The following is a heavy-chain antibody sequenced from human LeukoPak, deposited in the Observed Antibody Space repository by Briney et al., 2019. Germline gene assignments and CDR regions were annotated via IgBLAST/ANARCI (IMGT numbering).Heavy chain of an antibody. CDR1: GYTFTNYY. CDR3: AADHYSGSSYFDY. J-gene: IGHJ4*02. Sequence: GASVKVSCKASGYTFTNYYVHWVRQAPGQGLEWMGIINPSGGTTRYAQKFQGRVTMTRDMSTSTVYMELSRLRSEDTAVYYCAADHYSGSSYFDYWGQGTLVTVSS. D-gene: IGHD1-26*01. V-gene: IGHV1-46*01. CDR2: INPSGGTT.